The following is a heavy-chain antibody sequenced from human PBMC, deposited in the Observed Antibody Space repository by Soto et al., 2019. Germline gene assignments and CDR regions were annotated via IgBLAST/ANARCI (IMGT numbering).Heavy chain of an antibody. V-gene: IGHV4-59*08. CDR1: GGSISSYY. CDR3: ARQNYYGSGSYH. Sequence: PSETLSLTCTVSGGSISSYYWSWIRQPPGKGLEWIGYIYYSGSTNYNPSLKSRVTISVDTSKNQFSLKLSSVTAADTAVYYCARQNYYGSGSYHWGKGTTVTVSS. CDR2: IYYSGST. J-gene: IGHJ6*04. D-gene: IGHD3-10*01.